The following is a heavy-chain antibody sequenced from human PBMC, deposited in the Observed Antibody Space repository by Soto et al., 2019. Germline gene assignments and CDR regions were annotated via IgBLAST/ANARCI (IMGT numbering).Heavy chain of an antibody. Sequence: EVQLVESGGGLVKPGGSLRLSCAASGFTFSNAWMSWVRQAPGKGLEWVGRIKSKTDGGTTDYAAPVKGRFTISRDDSKNTLYLQMNSLKTMDTAVYYCTTLYCSSTSCSLGYWGQGTLVTVSS. CDR1: GFTFSNAW. D-gene: IGHD2-2*01. J-gene: IGHJ4*02. CDR3: TTLYCSSTSCSLGY. CDR2: IKSKTDGGTT. V-gene: IGHV3-15*01.